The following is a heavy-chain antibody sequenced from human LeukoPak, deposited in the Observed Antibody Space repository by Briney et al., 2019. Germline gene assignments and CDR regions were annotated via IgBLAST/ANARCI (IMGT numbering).Heavy chain of an antibody. CDR2: IYYRSKWYN. V-gene: IGHV6-1*01. Sequence: SQTLSLTCDISGDSVSSTSVGWNWIRQSPSRGLEWLGRIYYRSKWYNDYAISVKSRITINPDTSKNQFSLQLNSVTHEDTAVYYCTGGGLVLGLLHWFDPWGQGTLVTVSS. CDR3: TGGGLVLGLLHWFDP. CDR1: GDSVSSTSVG. J-gene: IGHJ5*02. D-gene: IGHD1-26*01.